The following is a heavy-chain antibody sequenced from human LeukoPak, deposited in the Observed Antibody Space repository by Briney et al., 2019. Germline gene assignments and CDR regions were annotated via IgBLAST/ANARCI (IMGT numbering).Heavy chain of an antibody. J-gene: IGHJ4*02. Sequence: ASVKVSCKASGYTFTSYGISWVRQAPGQGLEWMGWISAYNGNPNYAQKLQGRVTMTTDTSTSTAYMELRSLRSDGTAVYYCARDPHYDSSGYYYVVRYLDYWGQGTLVTVSS. V-gene: IGHV1-18*01. CDR3: ARDPHYDSSGYYYVVRYLDY. CDR2: ISAYNGNP. D-gene: IGHD3-22*01. CDR1: GYTFTSYG.